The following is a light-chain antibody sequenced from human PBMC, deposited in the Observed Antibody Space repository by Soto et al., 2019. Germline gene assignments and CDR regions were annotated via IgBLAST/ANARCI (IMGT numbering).Light chain of an antibody. V-gene: IGKV3-11*01. J-gene: IGKJ4*01. CDR1: QSVNNF. CDR3: QQRTT. CDR2: DVS. Sequence: EIVLTQSPATLSLSPGERATLSCRASQSVNNFVAWFQQKPGQAPRLLIYDVSNRATGIPARFSGSGSGADFTLTISSLEPEDFALYFCQQRTTFGGGTRVETK.